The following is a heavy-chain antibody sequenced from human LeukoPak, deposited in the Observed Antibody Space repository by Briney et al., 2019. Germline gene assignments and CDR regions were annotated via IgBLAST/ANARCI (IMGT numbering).Heavy chain of an antibody. CDR3: AREGLIAAADY. CDR2: TRNEPNSYTT. V-gene: IGHV3-72*01. J-gene: IGHJ4*02. CDR1: GFTFSDHY. Sequence: PGGSLRLSCAASGFTFSDHYMDWVRQAPGKGLEWVGRTRNEPNSYTTEYAASVKGRFTISRDDSKNSLYLQMSSLKAEDTAVYYCAREGLIAAADYWGQGTLVTVSS. D-gene: IGHD6-13*01.